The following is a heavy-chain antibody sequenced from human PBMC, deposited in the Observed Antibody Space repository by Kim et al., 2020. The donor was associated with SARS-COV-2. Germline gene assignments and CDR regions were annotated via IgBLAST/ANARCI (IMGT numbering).Heavy chain of an antibody. D-gene: IGHD4-17*01. J-gene: IGHJ4*02. V-gene: IGHV1-18*01. CDR1: GYTFTSYG. Sequence: ASVKVSCKASGYTFTSYGISWVRQAPGQGLEWMGWISAYNGNTNYAQKLQGRVTMTTDTSTSTAYMELRSLRSDDTAVYYCARNEPYGGNFPESFDYWGQGTLVTVSS. CDR3: ARNEPYGGNFPESFDY. CDR2: ISAYNGNT.